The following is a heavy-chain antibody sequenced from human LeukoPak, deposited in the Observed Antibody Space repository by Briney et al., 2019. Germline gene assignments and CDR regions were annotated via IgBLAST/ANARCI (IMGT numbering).Heavy chain of an antibody. CDR1: GGSISSSNW. V-gene: IGHV4-4*02. J-gene: IGHJ4*02. CDR2: IYHSGST. D-gene: IGHD6-19*01. Sequence: SETLSLTCAVSGGSISSSNWWSWVRQPPGKGLEWIGEIYHSGSTNYNPSLKSRVTIPVDKSKNQFSLKLSSVTAADTAVYYCARGAAVAGLDYWGQGTLVTVSS. CDR3: ARGAAVAGLDY.